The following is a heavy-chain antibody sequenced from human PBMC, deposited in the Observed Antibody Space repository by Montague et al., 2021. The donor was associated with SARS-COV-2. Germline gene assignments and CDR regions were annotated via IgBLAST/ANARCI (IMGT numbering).Heavy chain of an antibody. CDR3: ARGRRPVVVPGAGPAGRAFDI. CDR2: VNQRGTT. V-gene: IGHV4-34*01. CDR1: GGWYRDDD. Sequence: SETLSLTCARLGGWYRDDDRRRIRQNSRKRREWNGEVNQRGTTIYNPSVKSGVTISEDTSKNQFYLRLNSVTAADTAVYYCARGRRPVVVPGAGPAGRAFDIWGQGTMVTVSS. D-gene: IGHD2-2*01. J-gene: IGHJ3*02.